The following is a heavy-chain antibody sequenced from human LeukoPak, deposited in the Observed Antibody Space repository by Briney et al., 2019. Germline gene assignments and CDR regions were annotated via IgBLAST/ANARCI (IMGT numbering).Heavy chain of an antibody. CDR2: ISYDGSNK. CDR1: GFTFSSYA. J-gene: IGHJ5*02. V-gene: IGHV3-30-3*01. CDR3: ARDPSDPAWFGDTTNWFDP. D-gene: IGHD3-10*01. Sequence: GGSLRLSCEASGFTFSSYAMHWVRKAPGKGLEWVPVISYDGSNKYYADSVKGRFTISRDNSKNTLYLQMNSLRAEDTAVYYCARDPSDPAWFGDTTNWFDPWGQGTLVTVSS.